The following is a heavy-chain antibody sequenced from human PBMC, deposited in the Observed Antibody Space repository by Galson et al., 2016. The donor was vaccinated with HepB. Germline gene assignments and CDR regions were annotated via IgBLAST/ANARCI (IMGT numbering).Heavy chain of an antibody. D-gene: IGHD3-16*02. Sequence: SLRLSCAASGFTFSSYGMHWVRQPPGKGLEWVAVIWHDGNNKYYGDSVKGRYTISRDNSKNTVNLQMNYLRAEDTAVYYCVRDIYYDDSWGTYRYPIYGVDVGGKGTTVTVSS. CDR3: VRDIYYDDSWGTYRYPIYGVDV. J-gene: IGHJ6*04. CDR1: GFTFSSYG. V-gene: IGHV3-33*01. CDR2: IWHDGNNK.